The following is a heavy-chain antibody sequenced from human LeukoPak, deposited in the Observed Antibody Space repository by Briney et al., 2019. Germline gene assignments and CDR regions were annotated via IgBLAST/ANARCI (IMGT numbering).Heavy chain of an antibody. CDR2: ISSSGTKT. CDR3: AKDRIPTSGWESDS. D-gene: IGHD3-22*01. Sequence: ETLSLTCTVSGGSISSYYWSWIRQPPGKGLEWVSAISSSGTKTYYADSVKGRFTISRDNSKNTLYLQMNSLRAEDTALYYCAKDRIPTSGWESDSWGQGTLVTVSS. CDR1: GGSISSYY. V-gene: IGHV3-23*01. J-gene: IGHJ4*02.